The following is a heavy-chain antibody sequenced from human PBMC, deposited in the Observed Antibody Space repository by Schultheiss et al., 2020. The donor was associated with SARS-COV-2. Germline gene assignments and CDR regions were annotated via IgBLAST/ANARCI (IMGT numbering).Heavy chain of an antibody. Sequence: GGSLRLSCEASGFNVKDFAMSWVRQAPGKGLEWVSAISGSGGSTYYADSVKGRFTISRDNSKNTLYLQMNSLRAEDTAVYYCARARWSGYYTRRRGTQNYGSGSYPPYYYYGMDVWGQGTTVTVSS. CDR3: ARARWSGYYTRRRGTQNYGSGSYPPYYYYGMDV. CDR2: ISGSGGST. V-gene: IGHV3-23*01. D-gene: IGHD3-3*01. CDR1: GFNVKDFA. J-gene: IGHJ6*02.